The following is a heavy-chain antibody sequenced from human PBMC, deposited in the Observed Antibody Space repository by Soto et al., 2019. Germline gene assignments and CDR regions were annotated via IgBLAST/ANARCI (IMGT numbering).Heavy chain of an antibody. CDR3: ATTPIRGSSSWYYFDY. CDR1: GCTFSSYA. Sequence: EVQLLESGGGLVQPGGSLRLSCAASGCTFSSYAMSWVRQAPRKGLEWVSAISGSGGSTYYADSVKGRFTISRDNSKNTLYLQMNSLRAEDTAVYYCATTPIRGSSSWYYFDYWGQGTLVTVSS. CDR2: ISGSGGST. J-gene: IGHJ4*02. D-gene: IGHD6-13*01. V-gene: IGHV3-23*01.